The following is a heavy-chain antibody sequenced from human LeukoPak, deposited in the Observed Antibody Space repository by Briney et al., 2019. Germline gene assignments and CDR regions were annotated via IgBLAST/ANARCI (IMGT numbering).Heavy chain of an antibody. CDR1: GGSISSFY. D-gene: IGHD6-19*01. Sequence: SSETLSLTCTVSGGSISSFYWTWIRQPAGKGLEWIGRIYPTGSTNYNPSLKSRVTMSVDTSKNQFSLKLSSVTAADTAMYYCARAVEYSSGWYLFDYRGQGTLVTVSA. CDR3: ARAVEYSSGWYLFDY. CDR2: IYPTGST. J-gene: IGHJ4*02. V-gene: IGHV4-4*07.